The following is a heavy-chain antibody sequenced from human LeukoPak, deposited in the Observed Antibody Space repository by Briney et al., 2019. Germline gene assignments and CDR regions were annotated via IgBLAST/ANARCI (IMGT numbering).Heavy chain of an antibody. CDR3: ARDGGHSYGYWSQLFDY. CDR1: GFTFSSYS. J-gene: IGHJ4*02. CDR2: ISSSSSYI. V-gene: IGHV3-21*01. D-gene: IGHD5-18*01. Sequence: PGGSLRLSCAASGFTFSSYSMNWVRQAPGKGLEWVSSISSSSSYIYYADSVKGRFTISRDNAKNSLYLQMNSLRAEDTAVYYCARDGGHSYGYWSQLFDYWGQGTLVTVSS.